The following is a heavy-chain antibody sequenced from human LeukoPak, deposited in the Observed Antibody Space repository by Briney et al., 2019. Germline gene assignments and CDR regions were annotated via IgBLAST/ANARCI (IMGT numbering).Heavy chain of an antibody. CDR1: GFTFSNYA. CDR2: ISGSGGST. CDR3: AELGITMIGGV. D-gene: IGHD3-10*02. Sequence: GGSLRLSCAASGFTFSNYAMSWVRQAPGKGLEWVSGISGSGGSTFYADSVKGRFTISRDNSKNTLYLQMNSLRAEDTAVYYCAELGITMIGGVWGKGTTVTISS. V-gene: IGHV3-23*01. J-gene: IGHJ6*04.